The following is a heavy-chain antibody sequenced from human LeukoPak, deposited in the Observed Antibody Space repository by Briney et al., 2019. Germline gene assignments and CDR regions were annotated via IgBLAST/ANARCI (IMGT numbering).Heavy chain of an antibody. CDR2: IYYSGST. J-gene: IGHJ4*02. Sequence: SETLPLTCTVSGGSISSYYWSWIRQPPGKGLEWIGYIYYSGSTNYNPSLKSRVTISVDTSKNQFSLKLSSVTAADTAVYYCAREERYCSSTSCYRGYYFDYWGQGTLVTVSS. V-gene: IGHV4-59*01. D-gene: IGHD2-2*02. CDR1: GGSISSYY. CDR3: AREERYCSSTSCYRGYYFDY.